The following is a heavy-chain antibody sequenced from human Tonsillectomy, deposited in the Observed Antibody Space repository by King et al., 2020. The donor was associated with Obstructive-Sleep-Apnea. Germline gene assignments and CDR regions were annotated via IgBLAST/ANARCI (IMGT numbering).Heavy chain of an antibody. D-gene: IGHD6-13*01. CDR2: ISAYNGHT. J-gene: IGHJ4*02. V-gene: IGHV1-18*01. CDR1: GYIFISYG. CDR3: ASDRTLLAAAGLDY. Sequence: QLVQSGAEVKKPGASVKVSCKASGYIFISYGITWVRQAPGQGLEWMGWISAYNGHTKYAQKLQGRVTMTTDTSTSTAYMELRSLRSDDTAVYYCASDRTLLAAAGLDYWGQGTLVTVSS.